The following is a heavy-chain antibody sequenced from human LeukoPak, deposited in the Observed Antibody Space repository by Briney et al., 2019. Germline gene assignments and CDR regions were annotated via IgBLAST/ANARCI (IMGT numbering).Heavy chain of an antibody. Sequence: GGSLRLSCAASGFTFSSSDMHWVRHATGEGLGWVSAICTAGDTYYTDSVKGRVTISREKTKNSLFLQMNSLTAGDTAVYYCARLRSAAFDIWGQGTMVTVSS. CDR2: ICTAGDT. CDR1: GFTFSSSD. CDR3: ARLRSAAFDI. J-gene: IGHJ3*02. D-gene: IGHD4-17*01. V-gene: IGHV3-13*01.